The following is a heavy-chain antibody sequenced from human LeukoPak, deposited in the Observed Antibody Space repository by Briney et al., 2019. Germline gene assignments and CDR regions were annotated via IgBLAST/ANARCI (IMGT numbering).Heavy chain of an antibody. CDR2: ISGSGDST. D-gene: IGHD3-10*01. CDR3: MRDYMGWFDP. V-gene: IGHV3-23*01. CDR1: GFTFSSYA. J-gene: IGHJ5*02. Sequence: PGGSLRLSCAASGFTFSSYAMSWVRQAPGKGLEWVSAISGSGDSTYYADSVKGRFTISRDTASNTMHLEMNNLRIEDTAVYYCMRDYMGWFDPWGQGSLVTVSS.